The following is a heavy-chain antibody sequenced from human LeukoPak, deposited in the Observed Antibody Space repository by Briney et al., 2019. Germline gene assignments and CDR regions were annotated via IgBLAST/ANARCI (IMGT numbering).Heavy chain of an antibody. Sequence: GGSLRLSCAASGFTFSSYAMSWVRQAPGKGLEWVSAISGSGGSTYYADSVKGRFTISRDNSKNRLYLQMNSLRADDRALYYCAKDLEDYDFWSDYYNTFDYWGQGTLVTVSS. D-gene: IGHD3-3*01. CDR1: GFTFSSYA. V-gene: IGHV3-23*01. CDR2: ISGSGGST. CDR3: AKDLEDYDFWSDYYNTFDY. J-gene: IGHJ4*02.